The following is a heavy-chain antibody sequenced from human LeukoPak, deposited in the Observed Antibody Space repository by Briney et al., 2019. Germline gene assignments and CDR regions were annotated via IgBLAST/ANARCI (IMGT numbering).Heavy chain of an antibody. CDR3: AARNGGPYYFDY. CDR2: LSSSASTI. V-gene: IGHV3-48*03. CDR1: GFTSSSYE. J-gene: IGHJ4*02. Sequence: VGSLRLSCVASGFTSSSYEMNWVREAPGKGLEWISYLSSSASTIHYADSAKGRFTISRDNSKNTLYLQMNSLRAEDTAVYYCAARNGGPYYFDYWRQGTLVTVYS. D-gene: IGHD7-27*01.